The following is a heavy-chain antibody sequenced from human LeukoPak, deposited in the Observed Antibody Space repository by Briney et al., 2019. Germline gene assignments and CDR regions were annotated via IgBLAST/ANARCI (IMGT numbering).Heavy chain of an antibody. V-gene: IGHV3-23*01. CDR3: AKNYYDSSGYFYFFEY. CDR2: ISGSGGST. D-gene: IGHD3-22*01. CDR1: GFTFSSYV. Sequence: GGSLRLSCAASGFTFSSYVMSWVRQAPGKGLEWVSGISGSGGSTNYADSVKGRFTISRDNSKNTLYLQMNSLRAEDTATYYCAKNYYDSSGYFYFFEYWGQGTLVSVSS. J-gene: IGHJ4*02.